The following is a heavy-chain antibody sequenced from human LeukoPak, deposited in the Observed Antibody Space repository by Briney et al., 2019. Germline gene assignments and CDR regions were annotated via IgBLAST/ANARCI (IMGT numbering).Heavy chain of an antibody. J-gene: IGHJ4*02. V-gene: IGHV4-59*01. Sequence: PSETLSLTCSVSGGSISVYYWTWIRQPPGKGLEWIGNIYYTGNTKYNPSLNSRVTISLDTSQNEFSLKLDSVTAADTAVYFCARERRRGSGELLGYHLDSWGQGTLVTVSS. D-gene: IGHD3-10*01. CDR3: ARERRRGSGELLGYHLDS. CDR2: IYYTGNT. CDR1: GGSISVYY.